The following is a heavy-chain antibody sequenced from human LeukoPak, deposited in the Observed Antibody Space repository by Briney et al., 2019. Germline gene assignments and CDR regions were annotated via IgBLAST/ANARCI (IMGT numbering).Heavy chain of an antibody. D-gene: IGHD6-13*01. Sequence: GGSLRLSCAASGVTFRSDTLNWVRQAPGKGLEWVSSISSGSTYIYSADSVKGRFTISRDNAKNSLYLQMSSLRAEDTAVYYCATNIAATGTHPIYYYYMDVWGKGTTVTVSS. CDR1: GVTFRSDT. CDR2: ISSGSTYI. V-gene: IGHV3-21*01. CDR3: ATNIAATGTHPIYYYYMDV. J-gene: IGHJ6*03.